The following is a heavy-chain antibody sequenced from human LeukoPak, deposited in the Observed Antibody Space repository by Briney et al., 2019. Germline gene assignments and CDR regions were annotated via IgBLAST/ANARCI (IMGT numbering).Heavy chain of an antibody. CDR1: GGSFSDYW. Sequence: SETLSLTCAVYGGSFSDYWWTWIRQSPGKGLEWIGEVNHSGRTNYNPSLKSRVTISVDKSKNQFSLKLSSVTAADTAVYYCASNFDYGGQGTLVTVSA. CDR3: ASNFDY. J-gene: IGHJ4*02. V-gene: IGHV4-34*01. CDR2: VNHSGRT.